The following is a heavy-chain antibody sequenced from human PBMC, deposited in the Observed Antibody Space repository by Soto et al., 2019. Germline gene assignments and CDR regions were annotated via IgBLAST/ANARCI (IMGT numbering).Heavy chain of an antibody. CDR1: GFTVSSNY. D-gene: IGHD3-9*01. CDR3: ASLDWDYDILTGYYFDY. CDR2: IYSGGST. V-gene: IGHV3-66*01. J-gene: IGHJ4*02. Sequence: GGSLRLSCAASGFTVSSNYMSWVRQAPGKGLEWVSVIYSGGSTYYADSVKGRFTISRDNSKNTLYLQMNSLRAEDTAVYYCASLDWDYDILTGYYFDYWGQGTLVTVSS.